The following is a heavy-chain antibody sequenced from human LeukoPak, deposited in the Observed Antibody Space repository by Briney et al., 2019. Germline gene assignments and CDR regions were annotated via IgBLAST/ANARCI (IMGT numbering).Heavy chain of an antibody. CDR1: GFTFSNHW. Sequence: GGSLRLSCEASGFTFSNHWMSWVRQAPGKGLEWVANVKQDGSEKYYVDSVMGRFTISRDNAKNSLYLQMNSLRAEDTAMYYCAKDEYRASPFQHWGQGTLVTVSS. CDR2: VKQDGSEK. D-gene: IGHD6-6*01. CDR3: AKDEYRASPFQH. J-gene: IGHJ1*01. V-gene: IGHV3-7*01.